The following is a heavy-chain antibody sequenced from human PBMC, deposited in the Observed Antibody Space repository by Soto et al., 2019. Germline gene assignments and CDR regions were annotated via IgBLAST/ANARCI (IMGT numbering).Heavy chain of an antibody. D-gene: IGHD3-16*01. CDR1: GFTFSDQH. J-gene: IGHJ4*02. CDR2: SRRKSDSYTT. CDR3: VGEAFYRFDY. V-gene: IGHV3-72*01. Sequence: EVHLVESGGGLVQPGGSLRLSCAASGFTFSDQHMNWVRQAPGKGLEWVGRSRRKSDSYTTEYAASVKGRLTISRDDSTNPLYLQINSLNTEDTAVYYCVGEAFYRFDYWGQGPLVTVSS.